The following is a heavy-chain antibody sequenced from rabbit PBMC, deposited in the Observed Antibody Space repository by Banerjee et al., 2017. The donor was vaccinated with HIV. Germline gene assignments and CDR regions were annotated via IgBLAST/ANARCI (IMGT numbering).Heavy chain of an antibody. CDR2: IGTGSGTT. J-gene: IGHJ4*01. Sequence: QEQLVESGGGLVQPGGSLKLSCKASGFDFSSYGVSWVRQAPGKGLEWIACIGTGSGTTYYATWAKGRFTISKTSWTTVTLQMTSLTAADTASYFCARDLAGVIGWNFNLWGQGTLVTVS. D-gene: IGHD4-1*01. V-gene: IGHV1S45*01. CDR3: ARDLAGVIGWNFNL. CDR1: GFDFSSYG.